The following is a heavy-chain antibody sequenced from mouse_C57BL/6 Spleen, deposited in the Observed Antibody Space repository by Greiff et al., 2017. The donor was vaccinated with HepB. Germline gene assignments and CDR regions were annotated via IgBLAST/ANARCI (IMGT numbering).Heavy chain of an antibody. CDR2: IAPEDGDT. J-gene: IGHJ4*01. Sequence: EVQLQQSGAELVKPGASVKLSCTASGFNIKDYYMHWVKQRTEQGLEWIGRIAPEDGDTKYAPKFQGKATITADTSSNTAYLQRSSLTSEDTAVYYSARADSNDYAMDYWGQGTSVTVSS. D-gene: IGHD2-5*01. CDR3: ARADSNDYAMDY. V-gene: IGHV14-2*01. CDR1: GFNIKDYY.